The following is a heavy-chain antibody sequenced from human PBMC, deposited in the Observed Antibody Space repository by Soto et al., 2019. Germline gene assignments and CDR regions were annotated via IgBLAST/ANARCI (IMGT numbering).Heavy chain of an antibody. Sequence: GGSLRLSCAASGFTFSNAWMSWVRQAPGKGLEWVGRTKSKTDGGTTDYAAPVKGRFTISRDDSKNTLYLQMNSLKTEDTAVYYCTTDGGQPIWFGETKNTNYYYYYMDVWGKGTTVTVSS. CDR1: GFTFSNAW. CDR2: TKSKTDGGTT. D-gene: IGHD3-10*01. CDR3: TTDGGQPIWFGETKNTNYYYYYMDV. J-gene: IGHJ6*03. V-gene: IGHV3-15*01.